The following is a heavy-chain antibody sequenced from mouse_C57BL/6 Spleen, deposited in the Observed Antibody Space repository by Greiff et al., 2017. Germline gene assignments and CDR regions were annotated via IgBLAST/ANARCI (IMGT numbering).Heavy chain of an antibody. J-gene: IGHJ4*01. CDR3: ARVLWSTSSFHYYAMDY. D-gene: IGHD1-1*02. CDR1: GYSITSGYY. CDR2: ISYDGSN. V-gene: IGHV3-6*01. Sequence: EVQLVESGPGLVKPSQSLSLTCSVTGYSITSGYYWNWIRQLPGNKLEWMGYISYDGSNNYNPSLKNRISITRDTSKNQFFLKLNSVTTEDTATYYCARVLWSTSSFHYYAMDYWGQGTSVTVSS.